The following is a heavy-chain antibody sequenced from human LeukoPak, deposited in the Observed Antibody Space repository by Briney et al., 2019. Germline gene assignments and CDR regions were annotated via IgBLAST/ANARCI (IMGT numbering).Heavy chain of an antibody. D-gene: IGHD5-24*01. V-gene: IGHV3-43*02. Sequence: PGGALRLSCASTGFTYGDYAMHEVRQARGKGLDGVSLISGDGGSTYYADSVKGRFTISRDNSKNSLYLQMNSLRTEDTALYYCAKDRWLQSPYYLDYWGQGTLVTVSS. J-gene: IGHJ4*02. CDR1: GFTYGDYA. CDR3: AKDRWLQSPYYLDY. CDR2: ISGDGGST.